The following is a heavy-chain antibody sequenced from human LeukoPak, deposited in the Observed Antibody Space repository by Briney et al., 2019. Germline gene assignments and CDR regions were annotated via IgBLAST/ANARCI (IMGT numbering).Heavy chain of an antibody. V-gene: IGHV4-61*02. J-gene: IGHJ5*02. CDR3: ARARGFRFDWFDP. D-gene: IGHD3-10*01. CDR2: IYTSGST. CDR1: GGSISSGSYY. Sequence: PSQTLSLTCTVSGGSISSGSYYWSWIRQPAGKGLEWIGRIYTSGSTNYNPSLKSRVTISVDTSKNQFSLKLSSVTAADTAVYYRARARGFRFDWFDPWGQGTLVTVSS.